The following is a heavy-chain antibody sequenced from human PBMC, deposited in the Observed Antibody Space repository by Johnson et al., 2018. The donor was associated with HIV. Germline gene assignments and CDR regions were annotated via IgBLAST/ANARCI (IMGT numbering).Heavy chain of an antibody. V-gene: IGHV3-30*18. CDR2: ISFDGTTK. J-gene: IGHJ3*02. CDR3: AKIKSWELLGAFDI. D-gene: IGHD1-26*01. Sequence: QVQLVESGGGVVQPGTSMRLSCVVSGLNFSDYSMHWVRQTPGKGLEWVAVISFDGTTKYYADSVKGRFTISRDNSKNTLYLQMNSLRAEDTAVYYCAKIKSWELLGAFDIWGQGTMVTVSS. CDR1: GLNFSDYS.